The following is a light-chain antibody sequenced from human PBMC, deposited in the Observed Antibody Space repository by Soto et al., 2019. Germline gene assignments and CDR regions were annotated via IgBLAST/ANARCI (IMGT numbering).Light chain of an antibody. J-gene: IGKJ1*01. CDR1: QSMGSN. V-gene: IGKV3-15*01. CDR3: QQFNNWPRT. CDR2: GAS. Sequence: EIELTQSPANMSVSPGERATLSCRASQSMGSNVAWYQQKPGQAPRLLIYGASTRAAGIPARFSGSGSGTEFTLTISSLESEDFAVYYCQQFNNWPRTFGQGTKVDIK.